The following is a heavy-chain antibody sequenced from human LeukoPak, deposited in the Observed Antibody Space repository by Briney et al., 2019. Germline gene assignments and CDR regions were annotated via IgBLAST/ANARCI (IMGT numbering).Heavy chain of an antibody. Sequence: TSSGTLSLTCAVSGGSISSSNRWSWVRQPPGKGLEWIGEIYHSGSTNYNPSLKSRVTISVDKSKNQFSLKLSSVTAVDTAVYYCARAIVVVPAAIFYFDYWGQGTLVTVSS. CDR1: GGSISSSNR. CDR2: IYHSGST. D-gene: IGHD2-2*01. CDR3: ARAIVVVPAAIFYFDY. V-gene: IGHV4-4*02. J-gene: IGHJ4*02.